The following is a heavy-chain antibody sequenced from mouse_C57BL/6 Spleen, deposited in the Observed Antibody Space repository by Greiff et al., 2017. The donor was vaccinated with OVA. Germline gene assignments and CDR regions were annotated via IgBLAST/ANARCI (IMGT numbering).Heavy chain of an antibody. V-gene: IGHV1-82*01. CDR3: ARSGNYYYGSSQYFDV. Sequence: QVQLKQSGPELVKPGASVKISCKASGYAFSSSWMNWVKQRPGKGLEWIGRIYPGDGDTNYNGKFKGKATLTADKSSSTAYMQLSSLTSEDSAVYFCARSGNYYYGSSQYFDVWGTGTTVTVSS. CDR2: IYPGDGDT. J-gene: IGHJ1*03. D-gene: IGHD1-1*01. CDR1: GYAFSSSW.